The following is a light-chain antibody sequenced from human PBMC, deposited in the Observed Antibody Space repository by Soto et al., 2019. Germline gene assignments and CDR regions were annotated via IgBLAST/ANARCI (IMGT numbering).Light chain of an antibody. CDR3: QQYGSSPDEGFT. CDR1: QSVSSSY. Sequence: EIVLTQSPGTLSLSPGERATLSCRASQSVSSSYLAWYQQKPGQAPRLLIYGASSRATGIPDRFSGSGSGTDFTLTISRLEPEDFAVYYCQQYGSSPDEGFTFGPGTKVDIK. J-gene: IGKJ3*01. V-gene: IGKV3-20*01. CDR2: GAS.